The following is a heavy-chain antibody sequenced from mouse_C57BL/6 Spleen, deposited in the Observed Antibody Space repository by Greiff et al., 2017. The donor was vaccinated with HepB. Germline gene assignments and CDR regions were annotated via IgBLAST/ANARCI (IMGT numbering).Heavy chain of an antibody. D-gene: IGHD1-1*01. CDR2: IDPSDSET. J-gene: IGHJ4*01. Sequence: VQLQQPGAELVRPGSSVKLSCKASGYTFTSYWMHWVKQRPIQGLEWIGNIDPSDSETHYNQKFKDKATLTVDKSSSTAYMQLSSLTSEDSAVYYCARDYYYGSLYAMDYWGQGTSVTVSS. CDR3: ARDYYYGSLYAMDY. CDR1: GYTFTSYW. V-gene: IGHV1-52*01.